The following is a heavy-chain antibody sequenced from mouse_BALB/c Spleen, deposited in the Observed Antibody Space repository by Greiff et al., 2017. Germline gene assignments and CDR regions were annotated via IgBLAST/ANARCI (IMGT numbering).Heavy chain of an antibody. V-gene: IGHV5-6-5*01. D-gene: IGHD1-1*01. Sequence: EVMLVESGGGLVKPGGSLKLSCAASGFTFSSYAMSWVRQTPEKRLEWVASISSGGSTYYPDSVKGRFTISRDNARNILYLQMSSLRSEDTAMYYCARGEDYYGSSYDYAMDYWGQGTSVTVSA. CDR1: GFTFSSYA. J-gene: IGHJ4*01. CDR2: ISSGGST. CDR3: ARGEDYYGSSYDYAMDY.